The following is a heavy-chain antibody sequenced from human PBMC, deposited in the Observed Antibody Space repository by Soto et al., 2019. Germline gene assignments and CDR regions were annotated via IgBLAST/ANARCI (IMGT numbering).Heavy chain of an antibody. J-gene: IGHJ4*02. CDR1: GVSITPNGDL. CDR3: ATYTAFAEYCSDY. D-gene: IGHD3-10*01. V-gene: IGHV4-30-2*01. Sequence: LSLTCAVSGVSITPNGDLWSWIRQPPGKGLEGVGYIYPSGTIFYNPSLNSRVTISADTSNNQFYLKLTSVTAADTAVYFCATYTAFAEYCSDYWGRGTLVTVAS. CDR2: IYPSGTI.